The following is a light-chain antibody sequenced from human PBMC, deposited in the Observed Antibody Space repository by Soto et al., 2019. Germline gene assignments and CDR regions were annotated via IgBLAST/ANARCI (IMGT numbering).Light chain of an antibody. CDR1: SSDVGSHNG. J-gene: IGLJ1*01. V-gene: IGLV2-18*02. CDR2: EVT. CDR3: SSYTPSSTFV. Sequence: QSVLTQPPSVSGSPGQSVTISCTGTSSDVGSHNGVSWYQQPPGTAPKLMIYEVTNRPSGVPDRFSGSKSGNTAFLTISGLKYEDEADYYCSSYTPSSTFVFGTGTKVXVL.